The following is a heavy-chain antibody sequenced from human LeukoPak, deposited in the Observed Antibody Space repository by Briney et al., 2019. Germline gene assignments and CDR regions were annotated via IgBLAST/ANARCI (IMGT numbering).Heavy chain of an antibody. D-gene: IGHD4-23*01. CDR2: IRYDGSNK. V-gene: IGHV3-30*02. Sequence: GGSLRLSCAASGFTFSSYGMHSVRQAPGKGLEGVAFIRYDGSNKYYADSVKGRFTISRDNSKNTLYLQMNSLRAEDTAVYDCAKDPMTTVAPCLDYWGQGTLVTVSS. CDR3: AKDPMTTVAPCLDY. J-gene: IGHJ4*02. CDR1: GFTFSSYG.